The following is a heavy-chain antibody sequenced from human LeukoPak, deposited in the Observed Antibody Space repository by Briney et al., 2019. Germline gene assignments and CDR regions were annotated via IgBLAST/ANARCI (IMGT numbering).Heavy chain of an antibody. CDR2: INSDGSST. J-gene: IGHJ4*02. V-gene: IGHV3-74*01. Sequence: GGSLRLSCAASGFTFSTYWLHWVRQAPGKGLVWVSRINSDGSSTSYADSVKGRFTISRDNAKNTLYLQMSSLRAEDTAEYYCARGASVYSAFFDSWGQGALVTVSS. CDR3: ARGASVYSAFFDS. D-gene: IGHD1-26*01. CDR1: GFTFSTYW.